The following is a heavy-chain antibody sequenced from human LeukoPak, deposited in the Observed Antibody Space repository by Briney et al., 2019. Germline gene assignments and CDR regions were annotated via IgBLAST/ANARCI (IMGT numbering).Heavy chain of an antibody. D-gene: IGHD6-13*01. CDR1: GFTFSSYG. CDR2: ISSSSSTI. V-gene: IGHV3-48*02. J-gene: IGHJ5*02. Sequence: PGGSLRLSCAASGFTFSSYGMHWVRQAPGKGLEWVSYISSSSSTIYYADSVKGRFTISRDNAKNSLYLQMNSLRDEDTAVYYCASQYSSSWYWFDPWGQGTRVTVSS. CDR3: ASQYSSSWYWFDP.